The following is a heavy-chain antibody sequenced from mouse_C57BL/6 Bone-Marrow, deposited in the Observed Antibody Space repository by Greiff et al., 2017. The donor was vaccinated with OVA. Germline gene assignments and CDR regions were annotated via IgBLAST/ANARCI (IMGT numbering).Heavy chain of an antibody. CDR1: GFSLSTFGMG. J-gene: IGHJ1*03. Sequence: VKLVESGPGILQPSQTLSLTCSFSGFSLSTFGMGVGWIRQPSGKGLEWLVHIWWDDAKYYNPALKSRLTISKDTSKNQVFLKIARVDTADTATYYCARRANWDGYFDVWGTGTTVTVSS. V-gene: IGHV8-8*01. D-gene: IGHD4-1*01. CDR3: ARRANWDGYFDV. CDR2: IWWDDAK.